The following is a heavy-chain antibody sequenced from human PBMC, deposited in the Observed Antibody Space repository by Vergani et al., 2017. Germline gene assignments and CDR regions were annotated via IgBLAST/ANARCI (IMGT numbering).Heavy chain of an antibody. J-gene: IGHJ4*02. CDR1: GGSISSSSYY. V-gene: IGHV4-39*07. D-gene: IGHD6-6*01. CDR3: ARGNRIAARRLNYFDY. CDR2: INHSGNN. Sequence: QLQLQESGPGLVKPSETLSLTCTVSGGSISSSSYYWGWIRQPPGKGLEWIGEINHSGNNNYNPSLKSRVTMSVHTSKNQFSLKLRSVTAADTAVYFCARGNRIAARRLNYFDYWGQGALVTVSS.